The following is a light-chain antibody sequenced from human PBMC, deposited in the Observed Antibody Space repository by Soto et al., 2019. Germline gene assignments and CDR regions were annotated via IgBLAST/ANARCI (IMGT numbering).Light chain of an antibody. J-gene: IGKJ2*02. V-gene: IGKV1-17*01. CDR2: AAS. CDR3: QLYNNWPRGT. Sequence: DIQMTQSPSSLSASVGDTVTITCRASQGIRNDLGWYQQKPGKAPKSLIYAASSLQSGVPSRFSGSGSGTEFTLTISGLQPEDFAVYYCQLYNNWPRGTFGQGTKLEIK. CDR1: QGIRND.